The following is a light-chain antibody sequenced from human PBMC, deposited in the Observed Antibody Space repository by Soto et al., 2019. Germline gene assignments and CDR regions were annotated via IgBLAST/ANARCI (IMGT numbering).Light chain of an antibody. J-gene: IGLJ3*02. V-gene: IGLV2-14*01. CDR3: ISYTSSSTWV. CDR1: SSDVGGYNY. Sequence: QSALTQPASVSGSPGQSITISCTGTSSDVGGYNYVSWYQHHPVKAPKLMIYEVSNRPSGVSDRFSGSRSGNTASLTISGLQAEDESDYYCISYTSSSTWVFGGGTKGTVL. CDR2: EVS.